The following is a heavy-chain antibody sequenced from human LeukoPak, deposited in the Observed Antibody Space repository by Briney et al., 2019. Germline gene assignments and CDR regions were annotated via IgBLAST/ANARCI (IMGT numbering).Heavy chain of an antibody. CDR3: ARAPYCSSTSCYAFDI. V-gene: IGHV4-4*07. D-gene: IGHD2-2*01. CDR1: GGSISSYY. CDR2: IYTSGST. Sequence: SETLSLTCTVSGGSISSYYWSWIRQPAGKGLEWIGRIYTSGSTNYNPSLKSRVTMSVDTSKNQFSLKLSSVTAADTAVYYCARAPYCSSTSCYAFDIWGQGTMVTVSS. J-gene: IGHJ3*02.